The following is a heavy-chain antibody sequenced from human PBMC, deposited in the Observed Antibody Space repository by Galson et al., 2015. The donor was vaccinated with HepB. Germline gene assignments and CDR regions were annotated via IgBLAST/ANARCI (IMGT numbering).Heavy chain of an antibody. D-gene: IGHD3-3*01. CDR3: ARCPGFLEWLLFSLGTHYYGMDV. V-gene: IGHV1-18*04. CDR2: ISAYNGNT. CDR1: GYTFTSYG. Sequence: SVKVSCKASGYTFTSYGISWVRQAPGQGLEWMGWISAYNGNTNYAQKLQGRVTMTTDTSTSTAYMELRSLRSDDTAVYYCARCPGFLEWLLFSLGTHYYGMDVWGQGTTVTVSS. J-gene: IGHJ6*02.